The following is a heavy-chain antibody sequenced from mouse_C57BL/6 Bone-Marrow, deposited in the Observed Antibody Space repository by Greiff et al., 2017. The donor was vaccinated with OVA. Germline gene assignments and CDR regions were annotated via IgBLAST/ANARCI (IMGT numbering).Heavy chain of an antibody. CDR1: DYTFTSFW. V-gene: IGHV1-5*01. CDR3: TREEKNYYYGFPYGYSDV. Sequence: PGTVLARPGASVKLSCKTLDYTFTSFWLHWVKQRPGQGLEWFGAIFPGNSDTSYNQKYQGQAHLTAVTSASTAYMELSSRTNEYSAVYYCTREEKNYYYGFPYGYSDVWGTGTTVTVSA. CDR2: IFPGNSDT. J-gene: IGHJ1*03. D-gene: IGHD1-1*01.